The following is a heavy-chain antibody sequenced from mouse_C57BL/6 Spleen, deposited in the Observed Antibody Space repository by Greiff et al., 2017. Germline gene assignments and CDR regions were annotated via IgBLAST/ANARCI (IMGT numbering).Heavy chain of an antibody. CDR1: GYTFTSYW. CDR2: IDPSDSET. CDR3: ARYYGYDFDY. V-gene: IGHV1-52*01. D-gene: IGHD2-2*01. Sequence: QVQLKQPGAELVRPGSSVKLSCKASGYTFTSYWMHWVKQRPIQGLEWIGNIDPSDSETHYNQKFKDKATLTVDKSSSTAYMQLSSLTSEDSAVYYCARYYGYDFDYWGQGTTLTVSS. J-gene: IGHJ2*01.